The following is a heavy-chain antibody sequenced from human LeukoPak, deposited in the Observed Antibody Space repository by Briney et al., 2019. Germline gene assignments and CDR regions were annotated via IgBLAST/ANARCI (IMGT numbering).Heavy chain of an antibody. D-gene: IGHD6-13*01. V-gene: IGHV3-23*01. CDR2: ISGSGGST. J-gene: IGHJ4*02. Sequence: PGGSLRLSCVASRFQFSSYAMSWVRQAPGKGLEWVSVISGSGGSTYYADSVKGRFTISRDNSKNTLYLQMNSLRAEDTAVYYCAKVFVSRQQLVGDSDYWGQGTLVTVSS. CDR1: RFQFSSYA. CDR3: AKVFVSRQQLVGDSDY.